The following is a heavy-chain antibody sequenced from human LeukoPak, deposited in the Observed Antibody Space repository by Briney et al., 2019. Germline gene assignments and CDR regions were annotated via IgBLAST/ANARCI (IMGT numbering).Heavy chain of an antibody. V-gene: IGHV4-59*11. Sequence: SETLSLTCTVSGGSLSGHFGSWVRRPPGKGRGNMGYIHSIGSTNYHPSYKSRLTVSLEMSKNQFSLSLSSVTAADTAVYYCARDPGDTDWYNFDFWGQGILVTVSS. D-gene: IGHD3-9*01. CDR3: ARDPGDTDWYNFDF. CDR2: IHSIGST. J-gene: IGHJ4*02. CDR1: GGSLSGHF.